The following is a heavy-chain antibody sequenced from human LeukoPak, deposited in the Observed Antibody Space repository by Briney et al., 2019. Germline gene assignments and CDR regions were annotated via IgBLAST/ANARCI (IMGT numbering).Heavy chain of an antibody. CDR1: GFTFSSYG. D-gene: IGHD6-13*01. J-gene: IGHJ4*01. CDR3: ARDGTAAGLYFDL. V-gene: IGHV3-30*02. CDR2: IRYDGSNK. Sequence: GGSLRLSCAASGFTFSSYGMHWVRQAPGKGLEWVAFIRYDGSNKYYADSVKGRFTISRDNSKNTLYLQMNSLRAEDTAVYYCARDGTAAGLYFDLWGHGTLVTVSS.